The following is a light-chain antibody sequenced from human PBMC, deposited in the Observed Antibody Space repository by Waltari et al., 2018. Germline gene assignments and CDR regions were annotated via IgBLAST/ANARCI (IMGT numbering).Light chain of an antibody. CDR2: DTS. CDR1: ESVFTY. Sequence: EIVLTQSPVTLSLSAGERATLSCRASESVFTYLAWYQQKPGQAPRLLISDTSKRATGIPARFSGSGYGTDFTLTITNLEAEDFALYYCQQGSILPLTFGGGTKVEIK. V-gene: IGKV3-11*01. CDR3: QQGSILPLT. J-gene: IGKJ4*01.